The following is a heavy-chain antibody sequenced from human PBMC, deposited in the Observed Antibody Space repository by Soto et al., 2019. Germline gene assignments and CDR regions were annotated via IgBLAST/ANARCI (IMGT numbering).Heavy chain of an antibody. CDR3: PSNSLTGYYTYYYSMDV. V-gene: IGHV5-51*01. J-gene: IGHJ6*02. CDR2: IYPDDSDT. CDR1: GYSFSSYW. D-gene: IGHD3-9*01. Sequence: GESLKISCKSSGYSFSSYWIAWVRLMPGKGLEWMGSIYPDDSDTKYSPSFQGQVTISADKSISAAYLQRSSLKASDTAIYYCPSNSLTGYYTYYYSMDVSRQRPTGTVSS.